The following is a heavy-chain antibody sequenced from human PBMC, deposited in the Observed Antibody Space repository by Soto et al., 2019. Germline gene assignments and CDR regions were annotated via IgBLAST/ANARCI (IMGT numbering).Heavy chain of an antibody. CDR2: INHSGST. Sequence: SETLSLTCAVYGGSFSGYYWSWIRQPPGKGLEWIGEINHSGSTNYNPSLKSRVTISVDTSKNQFSLKLSSVTAADTAVYYCARGRYSSSWETPYFQHWGQGTLVTVSS. CDR1: GGSFSGYY. D-gene: IGHD6-13*01. J-gene: IGHJ1*01. V-gene: IGHV4-34*01. CDR3: ARGRYSSSWETPYFQH.